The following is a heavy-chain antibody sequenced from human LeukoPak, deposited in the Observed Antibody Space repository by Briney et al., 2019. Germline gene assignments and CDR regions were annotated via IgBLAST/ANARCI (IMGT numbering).Heavy chain of an antibody. J-gene: IGHJ6*03. V-gene: IGHV4-34*01. CDR1: GGSFIGYY. CDR3: ASTIRTYYYYMDV. CDR2: INHSGRT. D-gene: IGHD5-24*01. Sequence: SETLSLTCAVYGGSFIGYYWSWIRQPPWKGLEWIGEINHSGRTNYNPSLKSRVTISVDTSKNPFSLKLSSVTAADTAVYYCASTIRTYYYYMDVWGKGTTVTVSS.